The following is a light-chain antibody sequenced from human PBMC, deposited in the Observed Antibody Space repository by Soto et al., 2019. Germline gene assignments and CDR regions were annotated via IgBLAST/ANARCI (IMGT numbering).Light chain of an antibody. CDR1: QSVSRSY. V-gene: IGKV3-20*01. CDR2: GAS. J-gene: IGKJ1*01. Sequence: EILLTQSPGTPSFSPGDRATLSCRASQSVSRSYLGWYQQKPGQAPRLLMYGASIRAAGVPDRFSGSGSGTEFTLTISRLEPEDFTVYYCHHYETFGQGTKVDIK. CDR3: HHYET.